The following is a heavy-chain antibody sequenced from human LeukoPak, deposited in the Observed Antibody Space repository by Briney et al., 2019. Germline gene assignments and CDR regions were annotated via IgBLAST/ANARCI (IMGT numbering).Heavy chain of an antibody. CDR3: ARVLEYSGSWNYFDY. Sequence: SQTLSLTCAISGDSVSSNSAAWNWVRQSPSRGLEWLGRTYYRSKWYNDYAVSVKSRITINPDTSKNQFSLHLNSVTPEDTAVYYCARVLEYSGSWNYFDYWGQGTLVTVSS. D-gene: IGHD6-13*01. V-gene: IGHV6-1*01. J-gene: IGHJ4*02. CDR1: GDSVSSNSAA. CDR2: TYYRSKWYN.